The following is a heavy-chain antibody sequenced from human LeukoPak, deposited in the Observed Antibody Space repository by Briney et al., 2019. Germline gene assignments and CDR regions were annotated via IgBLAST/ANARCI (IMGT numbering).Heavy chain of an antibody. J-gene: IGHJ6*02. D-gene: IGHD3-3*01. CDR3: ASGAWYYDFWSGLDV. CDR1: GFTFSSYA. V-gene: IGHV3-30-3*01. CDR2: ISYDGSNK. Sequence: GRSLGLSCAASGFTFSSYAMPWVRQAPGKGLEWVAVISYDGSNKYYADSVKGRFTISRDNSKNTLYLQMNSLRAEDTAVYYCASGAWYYDFWSGLDVWGQGTTVTVSS.